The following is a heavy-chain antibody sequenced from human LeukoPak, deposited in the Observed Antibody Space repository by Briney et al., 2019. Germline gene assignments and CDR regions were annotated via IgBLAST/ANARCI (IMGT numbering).Heavy chain of an antibody. CDR3: ARGYSVGDSGYLEH. J-gene: IGHJ4*02. CDR1: GFTFDTFW. CDR2: INRDGSTT. Sequence: PGGSLRLSCAASGFTFDTFWMYWVRQPPGKGLVWVSRINRDGSTTTYADSVKGRFTISRDNAKSTLYLQLSSLRAEDTAVYYCARGYSVGDSGYLEHWGQGALVTVSS. V-gene: IGHV3-74*01. D-gene: IGHD5-18*01.